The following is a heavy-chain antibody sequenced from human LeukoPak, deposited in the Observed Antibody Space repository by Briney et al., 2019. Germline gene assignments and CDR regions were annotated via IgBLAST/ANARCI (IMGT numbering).Heavy chain of an antibody. J-gene: IGHJ4*02. CDR2: ISKDGRKD. CDR1: GFSFSTSG. V-gene: IGHV3-30*04. Sequence: GGSLRLSCEASGFSFSTSGVHWVRQAPGKGLEWMAVISKDGRKDHYADSVKGRFTISRDNSKSTLFLQMNSLRPEDTGIYYCARDLLDYGTAYYDVGIFDSWGQGTRVTVSS. CDR3: ARDLLDYGTAYYDVGIFDS. D-gene: IGHD3-16*01.